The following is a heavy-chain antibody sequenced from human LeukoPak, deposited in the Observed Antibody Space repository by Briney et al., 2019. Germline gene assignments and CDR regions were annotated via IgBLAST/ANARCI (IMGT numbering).Heavy chain of an antibody. Sequence: PSETLSLTCTVYGGSFSGYYWSWIRQPPGKGLEWIGEINHSGSTNYNPSLKSRVTISVDTSKNQFSLKLSSVTAADTAVYYCARQAATMVRELDVWGKGTTVTISS. CDR1: GGSFSGYY. D-gene: IGHD3-10*01. CDR3: ARQAATMVRELDV. V-gene: IGHV4-34*01. CDR2: INHSGST. J-gene: IGHJ6*04.